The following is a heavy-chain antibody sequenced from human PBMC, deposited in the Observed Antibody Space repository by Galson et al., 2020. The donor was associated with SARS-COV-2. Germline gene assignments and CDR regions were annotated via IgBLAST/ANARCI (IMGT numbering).Heavy chain of an antibody. CDR1: GFTFSSYA. D-gene: IGHD2-21*01. CDR2: ISSNGGST. V-gene: IGHV3-64*01. CDR3: ARDGGGHTPLGQDYGMDV. Sequence: GESLKISCAASGFTFSSYAMHWVRQAPGKGLEYVSAISSNGGSTYYANSVKGRFTISRDNSKNTLYLQMGSLRAEDMAVYYCARDGGGHTPLGQDYGMDVWGQGTTGTVS. J-gene: IGHJ6*02.